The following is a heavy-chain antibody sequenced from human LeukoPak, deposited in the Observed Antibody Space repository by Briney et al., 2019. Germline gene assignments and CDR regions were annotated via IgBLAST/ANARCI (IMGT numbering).Heavy chain of an antibody. CDR1: GFTFSSYA. J-gene: IGHJ4*02. V-gene: IGHV3-23*01. CDR2: ISGSGGST. D-gene: IGHD3-22*01. Sequence: GGSLRLSCAASGFTFSSYAMSWVRQAPGKGLEWVSAISGSGGSTYYADSVKGRFAISRDNSKNTLYLQMNSLRAEDTAVYYCAKDGYYYGYFDYWGQGTLVTVSS. CDR3: AKDGYYYGYFDY.